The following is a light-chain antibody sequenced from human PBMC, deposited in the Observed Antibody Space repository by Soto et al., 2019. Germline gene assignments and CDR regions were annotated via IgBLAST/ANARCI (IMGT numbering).Light chain of an antibody. V-gene: IGLV2-11*01. Sequence: QSALTQPRSVSGSPGQSITISCTGSSSDVAVYNYVSWYQQHPGKAPKLIIYDVNERPSGVPDRFSGSKSGNTASLTISGLQAEDEADYHCCSFAGTYTFYVFGTGTKLTVL. CDR3: CSFAGTYTFYV. CDR1: SSDVAVYNY. CDR2: DVN. J-gene: IGLJ1*01.